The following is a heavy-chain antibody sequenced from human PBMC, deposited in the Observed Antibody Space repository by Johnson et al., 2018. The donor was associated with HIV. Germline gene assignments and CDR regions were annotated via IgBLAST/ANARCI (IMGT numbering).Heavy chain of an antibody. J-gene: IGHJ3*02. CDR2: ISSSGSTI. D-gene: IGHD3-9*01. Sequence: QVQLVESGGGLVKPGGSLRLSCAASGFTFSDYYMSWIRQAPGKGLEWVSYISSSGSTIYYADSVKGRFTISRENAKNSLYLQVNRLRAEDTAVNYCARGWLFLDAFDIWGQGTMVTVSS. CDR1: GFTFSDYY. V-gene: IGHV3-11*04. CDR3: ARGWLFLDAFDI.